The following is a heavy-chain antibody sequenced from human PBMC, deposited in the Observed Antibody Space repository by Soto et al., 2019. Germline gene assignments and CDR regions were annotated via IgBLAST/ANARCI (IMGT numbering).Heavy chain of an antibody. CDR2: IDYSGGTT. Sequence: VGSLRLSCAASGFTFSTLAMGWVRQAPGKGLEWVSVIDYSGGTTYYTDSVKGRFTISRDNSKKMLYLQMNSLRAEDTAVYYCAKDATRTDGWYYFDYWGQGALVTVSS. CDR3: AKDATRTDGWYYFDY. D-gene: IGHD6-19*01. CDR1: GFTFSTLA. V-gene: IGHV3-23*01. J-gene: IGHJ4*02.